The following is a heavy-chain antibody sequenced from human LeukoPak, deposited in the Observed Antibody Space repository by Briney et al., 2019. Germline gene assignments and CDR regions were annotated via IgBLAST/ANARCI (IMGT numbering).Heavy chain of an antibody. CDR1: GGSISSYY. Sequence: PSETLSLTCTVSGGSISSYYWSWIRQPPGKGLEWIGEINHSGSTNYNPSLKSRVTISVDTSKNQFSLKLSSVTAADTAVYYCASLALAARRSRDAFDIWGQGTMVTVSS. J-gene: IGHJ3*02. CDR2: INHSGST. CDR3: ASLALAARRSRDAFDI. V-gene: IGHV4-34*01. D-gene: IGHD6-6*01.